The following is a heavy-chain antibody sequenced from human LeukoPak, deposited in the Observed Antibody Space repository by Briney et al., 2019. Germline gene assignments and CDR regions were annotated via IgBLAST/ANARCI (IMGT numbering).Heavy chain of an antibody. V-gene: IGHV3-7*01. CDR3: ARDQVLTYFDY. D-gene: IGHD3-9*01. CDR2: IKQGGSEK. CDR1: GFTFSSYW. Sequence: GGSLRLSCAASGFTFSSYWMIWVRQAPGKGLEGVANIKQGGSEKYYVDSVKGRFTISRDNAKNSLYLQMNSLRAEDTAVYYCARDQVLTYFDYWGQGTLVTVSS. J-gene: IGHJ4*02.